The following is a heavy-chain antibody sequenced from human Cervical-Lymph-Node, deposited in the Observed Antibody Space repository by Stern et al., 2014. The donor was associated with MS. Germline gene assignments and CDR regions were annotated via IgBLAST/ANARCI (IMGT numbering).Heavy chain of an antibody. D-gene: IGHD6-13*01. J-gene: IGHJ4*02. CDR2: LGSSGSYT. V-gene: IGHV3-21*01. CDR3: GGSTAAVGTEMHY. Sequence: VQLVESGGGLVKPWGSLRLSCSASGFTFRTYSMNWVRQAPGKGLGWVSSLGSSGSYTSDADSVKGRFTIYRDNAKNSLYLQMNGLRAEDAGVYYCGGSTAAVGTEMHYGGQGSQVTVAS. CDR1: GFTFRTYS.